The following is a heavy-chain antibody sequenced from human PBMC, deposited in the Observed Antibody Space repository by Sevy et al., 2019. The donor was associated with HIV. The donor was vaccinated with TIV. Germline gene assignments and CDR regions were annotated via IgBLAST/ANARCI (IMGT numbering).Heavy chain of an antibody. CDR1: GFTFSSYS. CDR2: ISSSSSYI. J-gene: IGHJ1*01. Sequence: GGSLRLSCAASGFTFSSYSMNWVRQAPGKGLEWVSSISSSSSYIYYADSVKGRLTISRDKVKNSLYLQMNSLGAEDTAVYYCARDRAQVVTAIRFQHWGQGTLVTVSS. V-gene: IGHV3-21*01. D-gene: IGHD2-21*02. CDR3: ARDRAQVVTAIRFQH.